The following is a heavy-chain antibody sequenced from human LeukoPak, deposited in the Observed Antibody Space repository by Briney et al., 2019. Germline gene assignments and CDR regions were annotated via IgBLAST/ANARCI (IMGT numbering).Heavy chain of an antibody. J-gene: IGHJ4*02. Sequence: GGSLRLSCAASGFTFSCHWMTWVRQPPGKGVQCVASVKPEGGDKYYVDSVKGRFIISRDNAKNSLFLQMSSLQAEDMAGYYCARHSDRRDDFWGQGSLVTVSS. CDR3: ARHSDRRDDF. CDR2: VKPEGGDK. CDR1: GFTFSCHW. V-gene: IGHV3-7*05.